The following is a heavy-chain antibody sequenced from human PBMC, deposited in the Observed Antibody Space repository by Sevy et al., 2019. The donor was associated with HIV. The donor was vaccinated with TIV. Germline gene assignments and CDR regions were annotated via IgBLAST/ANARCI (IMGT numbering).Heavy chain of an antibody. CDR2: ISGSSDSSRNL. J-gene: IGHJ4*01. CDR3: ARPDLSGWYFDF. CDR1: GFTFSSYS. D-gene: IGHD6-19*01. V-gene: IGHV3-48*01. Sequence: GGSLRLSCVASGFTFSSYSMNWVRQAPGKGLEWVSYISGSSDSSRNLYYADSVKGRVSTSRDNAKNSVHLQMTSLRVEDTAVYYCARPDLSGWYFDFWGHGTLVTVSS.